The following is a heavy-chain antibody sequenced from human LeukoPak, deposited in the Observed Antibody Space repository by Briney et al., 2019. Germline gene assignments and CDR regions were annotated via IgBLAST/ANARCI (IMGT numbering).Heavy chain of an antibody. J-gene: IGHJ4*02. Sequence: PGGSLRLSCAASGFTFSSYWMSWVRQAPGKGLEWIGEIKHSGSTNYNPSLKSRVTISVDTSKNQFSLKLSSVTAADTAVYYCARVPVPATKTRRPFDYWGQGTLVTVSS. V-gene: IGHV4-34*01. CDR3: ARVPVPATKTRRPFDY. CDR1: GFTFSSYW. CDR2: IKHSGST. D-gene: IGHD2-2*01.